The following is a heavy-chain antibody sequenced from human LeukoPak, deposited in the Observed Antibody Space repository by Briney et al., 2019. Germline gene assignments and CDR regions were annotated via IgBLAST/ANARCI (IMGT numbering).Heavy chain of an antibody. CDR3: ARDYDFWGNNWFDP. CDR1: GFTLGSYW. J-gene: IGHJ5*02. CDR2: IKSDGSST. D-gene: IGHD3/OR15-3a*01. Sequence: PGGSLRLSCAASGFTLGSYWMHWVRQAPGKGLVWVSRIKSDGSSTSYADSVKGRFTISRDNAKNTLYLQMNSLRAEDTAVYYCARDYDFWGNNWFDPWGQGTLVTVSS. V-gene: IGHV3-74*01.